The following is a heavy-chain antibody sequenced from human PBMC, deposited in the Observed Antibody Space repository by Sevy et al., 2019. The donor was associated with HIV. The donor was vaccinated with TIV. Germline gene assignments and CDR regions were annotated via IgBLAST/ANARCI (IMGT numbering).Heavy chain of an antibody. Sequence: APVKVSCKASGYTFTTYAITWVGQAPGEGLERMGWISVNNGNRNYAQKVQDRVTMTTDRSTNTAYMERRSLRSDDTAMYYCPRVVMSSSWPCFDYWGQGTLVTVSS. CDR3: PRVVMSSSWPCFDY. V-gene: IGHV1-18*01. D-gene: IGHD6-13*01. CDR2: ISVNNGNR. CDR1: GYTFTTYA. J-gene: IGHJ4*02.